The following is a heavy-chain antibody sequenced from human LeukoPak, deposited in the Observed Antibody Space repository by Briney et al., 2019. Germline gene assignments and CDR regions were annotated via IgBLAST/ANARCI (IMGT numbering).Heavy chain of an antibody. J-gene: IGHJ4*02. CDR2: IIPILGIA. CDR3: ARSLSGSYVFPYYFDY. CDR1: GGTFSSYA. V-gene: IGHV1-69*04. Sequence: ASVKVSCKASGGTFSSYAISWVRQAPGQGLEWMGRIIPILGIANYVQKFQGRVTITADKSTSTAYMELSSLRSEDTAVYYCARSLSGSYVFPYYFDYWGQGTLVTVSS. D-gene: IGHD1-26*01.